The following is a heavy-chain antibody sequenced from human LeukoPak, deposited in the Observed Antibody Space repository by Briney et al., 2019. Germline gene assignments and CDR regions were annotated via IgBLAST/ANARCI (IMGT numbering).Heavy chain of an antibody. CDR2: ISTTRST. J-gene: IGHJ5*01. D-gene: IGHD1-26*01. V-gene: IGHV4-4*08. CDR3: ARRRGGGSYFFWFDS. Sequence: PSETLSLTCNVSGGSVSSNYWTWIRQPPGEGLELIGYISTTRSTHYTSSFRGRVSISLDTTQNLVSLELNSVTAADTAVYYRARRRGGGSYFFWFDSWGQGSRVTVSS. CDR1: GGSVSSNY.